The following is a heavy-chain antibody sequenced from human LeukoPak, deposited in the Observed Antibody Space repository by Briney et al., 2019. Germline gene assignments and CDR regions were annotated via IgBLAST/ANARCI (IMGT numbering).Heavy chain of an antibody. CDR2: IYHSGST. V-gene: IGHV4-4*02. CDR3: ARDKSSSYYDSSGYQTLAD. CDR1: GGSISSSNW. J-gene: IGHJ4*02. Sequence: SETLSLTCAVSGGSISSSNWWSWVRQPPGKGLEGIGEIYHSGSTNYNPSLKSRVTISVDKSKNQFSLKMSSVTAADTAVYYCARDKSSSYYDSSGYQTLADWGQGTLVTVSS. D-gene: IGHD3-22*01.